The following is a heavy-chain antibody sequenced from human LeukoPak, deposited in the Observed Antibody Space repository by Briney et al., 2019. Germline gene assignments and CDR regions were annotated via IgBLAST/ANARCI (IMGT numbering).Heavy chain of an antibody. CDR3: ARSDGYNYPDAFDI. J-gene: IGHJ3*02. D-gene: IGHD5-24*01. Sequence: ASVKVSCKAAGGTFSSYAISWVRQAPGQGLEWMGGIIPIFGTANYAQKFQGRVTITADESTSTAYMELSSLRSEDTAVYYCARSDGYNYPDAFDIWGQGTMVTVSS. V-gene: IGHV1-69*13. CDR1: GGTFSSYA. CDR2: IIPIFGTA.